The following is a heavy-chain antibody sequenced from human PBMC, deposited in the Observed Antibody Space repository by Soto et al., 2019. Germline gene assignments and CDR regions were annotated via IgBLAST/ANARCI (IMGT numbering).Heavy chain of an antibody. CDR2: ISAYNGNT. D-gene: IGHD3-10*01. Sequence: ASVKVSCKASGYTFTSYGISWVRQAPGQGLEWMGWISAYNGNTNYAQKLQGRVTMTTDTSTSTAYMELRSLRSDDTAVYYCAGDHYYGSGSYYKFPDGFDYWGQGTLVTVSS. J-gene: IGHJ4*02. V-gene: IGHV1-18*01. CDR3: AGDHYYGSGSYYKFPDGFDY. CDR1: GYTFTSYG.